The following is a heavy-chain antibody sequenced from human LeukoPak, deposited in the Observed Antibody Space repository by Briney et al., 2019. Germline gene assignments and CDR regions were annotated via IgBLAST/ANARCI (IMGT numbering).Heavy chain of an antibody. V-gene: IGHV4-59*01. Sequence: SETLSLTCTVSGGSISSYYWSWIRQPPGQGQEWIGNIYYSGSTNYNPSLKSRVTISVDTSKNQFSLKLSSVTAADTAVYYCTRGSIAYYYMDAWGKGTTVTISS. D-gene: IGHD3-22*01. J-gene: IGHJ6*03. CDR3: TRGSIAYYYMDA. CDR2: IYYSGST. CDR1: GGSISSYY.